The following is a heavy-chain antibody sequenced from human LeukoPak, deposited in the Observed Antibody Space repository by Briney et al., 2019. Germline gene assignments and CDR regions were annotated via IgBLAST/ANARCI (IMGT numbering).Heavy chain of an antibody. Sequence: GGSLRLSCAPSGFTFSVYWMSWVRQAPGKGLEWVASIKQDANEEYYVDSVKGRFTISRDNARNSLYLQMNSLRVDDTAVYYCARIVSGGSCIFDYWGQGTLVTVSS. CDR1: GFTFSVYW. V-gene: IGHV3-7*03. D-gene: IGHD2-15*01. CDR2: IKQDANEE. CDR3: ARIVSGGSCIFDY. J-gene: IGHJ4*02.